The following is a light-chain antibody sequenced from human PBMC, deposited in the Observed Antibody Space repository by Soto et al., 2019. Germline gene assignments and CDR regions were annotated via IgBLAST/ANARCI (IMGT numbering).Light chain of an antibody. V-gene: IGLV2-14*01. CDR2: AVS. CDR1: SRDVSGYNF. CDR3: GTDTRSSTLV. J-gene: IGLJ1*01. Sequence: SGLRLPGSGCRATGQSIPMSCTGNSRDVSGYNFVSWYQQHLGKAPILVIYAVSSRPSGVSDRFFGSPSGNTASLTISGLQAENEADYVRGTDTRSSTLVFGAGSKVTLL.